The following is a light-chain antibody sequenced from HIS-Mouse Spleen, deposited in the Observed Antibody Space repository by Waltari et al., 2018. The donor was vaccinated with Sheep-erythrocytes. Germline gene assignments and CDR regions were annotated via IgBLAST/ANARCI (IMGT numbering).Light chain of an antibody. J-gene: IGLJ1*01. CDR3: CSYAGSYNHV. CDR1: SSDVGCYNY. V-gene: IGLV2-11*01. Sequence: QSALTQPRSVSGSPGPSVPISCTGTSSDVGCYNYVSWYQQHPGKAPKLMIYDVSKRPSGVPDRFSGSKSGNTASLTISGLQAEDEADYYCCSYAGSYNHVFATGTKVTVL. CDR2: DVS.